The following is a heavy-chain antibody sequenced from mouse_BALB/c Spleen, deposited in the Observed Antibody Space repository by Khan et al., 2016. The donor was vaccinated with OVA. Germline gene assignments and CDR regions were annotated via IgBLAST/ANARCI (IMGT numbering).Heavy chain of an antibody. D-gene: IGHD1-1*01. V-gene: IGHV1-7*01. CDR2: INPSTGYT. J-gene: IGHJ2*01. CDR1: GYTFANYW. Sequence: QVQLQQSGAELAKPGASVKMSCKASGYTFANYWMHWVKQRPGQGLDWIGYINPSTGYTDYNQKFKDKATLTADKSSSTAYMQLSSLTSENSAVYYGYRWGSSYGTTFVYWGQGTTLTVSA. CDR3: YRWGSSYGTTFVY.